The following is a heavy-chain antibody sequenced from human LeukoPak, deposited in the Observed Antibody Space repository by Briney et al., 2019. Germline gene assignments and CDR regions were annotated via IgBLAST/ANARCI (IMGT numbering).Heavy chain of an antibody. J-gene: IGHJ4*02. V-gene: IGHV4-34*01. CDR3: ARLEVAGINDY. D-gene: IGHD6-19*01. CDR1: GGSFSGYY. CDR2: INHSGSS. Sequence: NPSETLSLTCAVYGGSFSGYYWSWIRQPPGKGLEWIGEINHSGSSNYNPSLKSRVTISVDTSKNQFSLKLSSVTAADTAVYYCARLEVAGINDYWGQGTLVTVSS.